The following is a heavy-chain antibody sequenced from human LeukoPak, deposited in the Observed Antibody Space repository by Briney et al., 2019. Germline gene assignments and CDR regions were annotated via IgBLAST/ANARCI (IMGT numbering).Heavy chain of an antibody. Sequence: GGSLRLSCAASGFTFSSYEMNWVRQAPGKGLEWVSHISSSGSTIYYADSVKGRFTISRDNAKNSLYLQMNSLRAEDTAVYYCARDRMVRGAPAPYFDYWGQGTLVTVSS. D-gene: IGHD3-10*01. CDR2: ISSSGSTI. CDR3: ARDRMVRGAPAPYFDY. J-gene: IGHJ4*02. CDR1: GFTFSSYE. V-gene: IGHV3-48*03.